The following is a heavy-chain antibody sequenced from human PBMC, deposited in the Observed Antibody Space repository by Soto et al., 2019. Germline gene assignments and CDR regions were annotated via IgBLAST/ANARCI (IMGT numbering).Heavy chain of an antibody. CDR3: AKGEGYKWNYEFDP. V-gene: IGHV3-11*06. CDR1: GFTFSDYY. D-gene: IGHD1-7*01. J-gene: IGHJ5*02. CDR2: ISDSSSNT. Sequence: LRLSCAASGFTFSDYYMSWIRQAPGKGLEWVSCISDSSSNTNYGDSVKGRFTISRDNAKNLLYLQMNSLRAEDTAVYYCAKGEGYKWNYEFDPWGQGTLVTVSS.